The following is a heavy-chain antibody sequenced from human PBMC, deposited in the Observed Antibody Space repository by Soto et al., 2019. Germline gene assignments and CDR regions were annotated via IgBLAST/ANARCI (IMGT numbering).Heavy chain of an antibody. Sequence: GGSLRLSCAASGFTFSNAWMSWVRQAPGKGLEWVGRIKSKTDGGTTDYAAPVKGRFTISRDDSKNTLYLQMNSLKTEVTAVYYCTTDGRWELLLQGYYGMDVWGQGTTVTVSS. J-gene: IGHJ6*02. CDR3: TTDGRWELLLQGYYGMDV. CDR1: GFTFSNAW. D-gene: IGHD1-26*01. CDR2: IKSKTDGGTT. V-gene: IGHV3-15*01.